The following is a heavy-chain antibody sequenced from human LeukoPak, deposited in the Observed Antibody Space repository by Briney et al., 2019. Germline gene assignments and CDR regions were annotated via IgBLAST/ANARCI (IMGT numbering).Heavy chain of an antibody. V-gene: IGHV4-39*07. J-gene: IGHJ6*03. CDR2: IYYSGST. CDR1: GGSISSSSYY. D-gene: IGHD3-16*01. Sequence: SETLSLTCTVSGGSISSSSYYWGWLRHPPGKGLEWIGSIYYSGSTYYNPSLKSRVTISVDTSKNQFSLKLSSVTAADTAVYYCARVGLIYAMDVWGKGTTVTVSS. CDR3: ARVGLIYAMDV.